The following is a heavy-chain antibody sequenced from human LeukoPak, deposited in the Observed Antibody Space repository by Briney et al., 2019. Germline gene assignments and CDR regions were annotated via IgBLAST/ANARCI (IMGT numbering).Heavy chain of an antibody. D-gene: IGHD5-18*01. CDR3: ARDWAAMVTRGPTIDY. J-gene: IGHJ4*02. Sequence: GGSLRLSCAASGFTFSGHWMYWLRQAPGKGLEWVSSISSSSSYIYYADSVKGRFTISRDNAKNSLYLQMNSLRAEDTAVYYCARDWAAMVTRGPTIDYWGQGTLVTVSS. CDR1: GFTFSGHW. V-gene: IGHV3-21*01. CDR2: ISSSSSYI.